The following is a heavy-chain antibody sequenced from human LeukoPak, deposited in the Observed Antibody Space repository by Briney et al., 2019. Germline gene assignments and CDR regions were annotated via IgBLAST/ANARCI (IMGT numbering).Heavy chain of an antibody. D-gene: IGHD4-23*01. CDR3: VKDRWVDY. V-gene: IGHV3-64D*06. J-gene: IGHJ4*02. CDR1: GFTISSYA. Sequence: GGSLRLSCSVSGFTISSYAMHWVRQAPGKGLEYVSSISSDGGSTFYADSVKGRFTISRDNSKNTLSLQMSSLRAEDTAVYYCVKDRWVDYWGQGTLVTVSS. CDR2: ISSDGGST.